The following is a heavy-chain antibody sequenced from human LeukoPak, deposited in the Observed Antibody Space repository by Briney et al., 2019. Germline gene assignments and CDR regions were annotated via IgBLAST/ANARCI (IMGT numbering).Heavy chain of an antibody. J-gene: IGHJ4*02. Sequence: PGGSLRLSCEASGFTFSYYAMSWVRQAPGKGLAWVSVISSSADSIYYADSVKGRFTISRDNSKNTLYLQMNSLRAEDTAVYYCAKPLEKYTYGGNFDYWGQGILVTVSS. CDR3: AKPLEKYTYGGNFDY. V-gene: IGHV3-23*01. D-gene: IGHD4-23*01. CDR1: GFTFSYYA. CDR2: ISSSADSI.